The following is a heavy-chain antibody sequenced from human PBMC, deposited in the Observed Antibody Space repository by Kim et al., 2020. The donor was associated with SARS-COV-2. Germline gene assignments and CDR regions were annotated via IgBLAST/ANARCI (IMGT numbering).Heavy chain of an antibody. D-gene: IGHD6-13*01. CDR3: AKSHEGIFRRYFGLEV. CDR2: INRGGGIS. Sequence: GGSLRLSCGASGFIFSDFAMNWVRQRPGKGLEWVAVINRGGGISYFVDLLGGRVTISRDNDKNFVYLQMNSVTSEDTAVYYCAKSHEGIFRRYFGLEVWIQGTAVPLSS. CDR1: GFIFSDFA. V-gene: IGHV3-43*02. J-gene: IGHJ6*01.